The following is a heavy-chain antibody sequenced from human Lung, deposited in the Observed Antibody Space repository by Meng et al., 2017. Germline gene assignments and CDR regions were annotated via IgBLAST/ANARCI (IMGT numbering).Heavy chain of an antibody. J-gene: IGHJ4*02. CDR3: ARGPTTMAHDFDY. CDR1: GGSFSDYY. CDR2: INHSGST. V-gene: IGHV4-34*01. D-gene: IGHD4-11*01. Sequence: QVPLQQWGPGLLKPSGTRSLTCVVSGGSFSDYYWSWIRQPPGKGLEWIGEINHSGSTNYNPSLESRATISVDTSQNNLSLKLSSVTAADSAVYYCARGPTTMAHDFDYWGQGTLVTVSS.